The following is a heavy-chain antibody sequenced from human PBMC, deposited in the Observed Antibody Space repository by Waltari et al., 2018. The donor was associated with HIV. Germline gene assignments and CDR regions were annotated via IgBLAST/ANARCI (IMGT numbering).Heavy chain of an antibody. Sequence: EVQLLESGGGLVQPGGSLRLSCAASGFTFSSYAMSWVRQAPGKGPEWVSAISGGGGSTYYADPVKGRFTISRDNSKNTLYLQMNSLRAEDTAVYYCAKDPILGYCSSTSCREYNWFDPWGQGTLVTVSS. CDR1: GFTFSSYA. CDR2: ISGGGGST. CDR3: AKDPILGYCSSTSCREYNWFDP. J-gene: IGHJ5*02. D-gene: IGHD2-2*01. V-gene: IGHV3-23*01.